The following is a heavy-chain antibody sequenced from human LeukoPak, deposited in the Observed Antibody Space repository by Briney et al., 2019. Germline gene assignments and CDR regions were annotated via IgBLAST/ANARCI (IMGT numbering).Heavy chain of an antibody. D-gene: IGHD1-7*01. V-gene: IGHV3-7*01. CDR3: ARDDDWNYEDY. CDR2: IKQDGSEK. Sequence: PGGSLRLSCAASGFTFSSYWMSWVRQAPGKGLQWVANIKQDGSEKYYVDSVKGRFTISRDNAKKSPYLQMNSLRAEDTAVYYCARDDDWNYEDYWGQGTLVTVSS. J-gene: IGHJ4*02. CDR1: GFTFSSYW.